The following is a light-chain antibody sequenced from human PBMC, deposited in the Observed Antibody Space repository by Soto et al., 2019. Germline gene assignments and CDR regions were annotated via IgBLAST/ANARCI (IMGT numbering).Light chain of an antibody. J-gene: IGKJ5*01. CDR1: QSVSSD. CDR3: QQYNTWRSIT. V-gene: IGKV3-15*01. Sequence: EIVMTQSPATLSVSPGERATLSCRASQSVSSDLAWYHQKPGQAPRLLIYGASTRAAGIPARFSGSGSGTDFTLTISSLQSEDFAVYYCQQYNTWRSITFGQGTRLEIK. CDR2: GAS.